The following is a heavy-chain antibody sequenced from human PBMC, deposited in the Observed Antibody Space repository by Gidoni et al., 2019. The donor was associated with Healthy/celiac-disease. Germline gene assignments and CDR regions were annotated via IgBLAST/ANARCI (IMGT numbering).Heavy chain of an antibody. V-gene: IGHV3-33*01. Sequence: SSYGMHWVRQAPGKGLEWVAVIWYDGSNKYYADSVKGRFTISRDNSKNTLYLQMNSLRAEDTAVYYCARGGYVLRYFDWLLQENYWGQGTLVTVSS. CDR1: SSYG. J-gene: IGHJ4*02. CDR3: ARGGYVLRYFDWLLQENY. D-gene: IGHD3-9*01. CDR2: IWYDGSNK.